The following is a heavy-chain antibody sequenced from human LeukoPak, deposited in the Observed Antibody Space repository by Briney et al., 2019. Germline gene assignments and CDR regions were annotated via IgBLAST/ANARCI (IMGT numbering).Heavy chain of an antibody. CDR2: IYHSGST. CDR3: ARGPYYDFWSGYYIYFDY. CDR1: GFTFSSYW. D-gene: IGHD3-3*01. J-gene: IGHJ4*02. V-gene: IGHV4-4*02. Sequence: GSLRLSCAASGFTFSSYWMSWVRQPPGKGLEWIGEIYHSGSTNYNPSLKSRVTISVDKSKNQFSLKLSSVTAADTAVYYCARGPYYDFWSGYYIYFDYWGQGTLVTVSS.